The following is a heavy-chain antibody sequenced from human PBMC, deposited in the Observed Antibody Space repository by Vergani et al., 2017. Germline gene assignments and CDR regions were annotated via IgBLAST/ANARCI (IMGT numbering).Heavy chain of an antibody. CDR3: ARVESCSSASCFTIRLYSNFDP. Sequence: QVQLVQSGAEVKKPGASVKVSCKASGYTFSSHDINWVRQATGQWLEWMVWMNPNSGNTGYAQKFKGRVTMTRDTSISTAYMELSSLRSEDTAIYYCARVESCSSASCFTIRLYSNFDPWGQGTLVTVSS. CDR1: GYTFSSHD. D-gene: IGHD2-2*01. CDR2: MNPNSGNT. V-gene: IGHV1-8*01. J-gene: IGHJ5*02.